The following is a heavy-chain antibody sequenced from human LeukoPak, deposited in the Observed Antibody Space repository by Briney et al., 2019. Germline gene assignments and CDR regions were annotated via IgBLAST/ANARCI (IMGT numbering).Heavy chain of an antibody. CDR2: IKQDGSEK. CDR1: GFMFSGYW. V-gene: IGHV3-7*01. Sequence: GGSLKLSCAASGFMFSGYWMTWVRQTPGKRLQWLANIKQDGSEKKYVDSVKGRFTISRDNAKNSLSLQMNSLRAEDTAVYYCARLYGVFSDGAGYCSGWGQGTLVTVSS. D-gene: IGHD3-9*01. CDR3: ARLYGVFSDGAGYCSG. J-gene: IGHJ4*02.